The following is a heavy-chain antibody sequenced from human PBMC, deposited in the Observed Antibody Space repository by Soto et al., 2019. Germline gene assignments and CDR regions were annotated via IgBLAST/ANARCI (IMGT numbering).Heavy chain of an antibody. CDR1: GYTFSRYG. CDR2: ISGNNGDT. V-gene: IGHV1-18*01. D-gene: IGHD2-8*01. CDR3: AKNGQPPYYYYGLDV. Sequence: QGQLVQSGGEVKKPGASVKVSCKASGYTFSRYGISWVRQAPGQGLEWMGWISGNNGDTNYAQKFQGRVTMTIDTSTTTAYMELRGLTSDDTAIYYCAKNGQPPYYYYGLDVWGQGTTVTVSS. J-gene: IGHJ6*02.